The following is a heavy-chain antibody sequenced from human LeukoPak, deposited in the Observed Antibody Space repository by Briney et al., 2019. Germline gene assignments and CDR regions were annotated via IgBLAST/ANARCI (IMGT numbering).Heavy chain of an antibody. D-gene: IGHD3-9*01. V-gene: IGHV1-8*01. CDR2: MNSNSGNT. Sequence: GAPLKISSKASRYTFTTYAINSVREATGDRLQWMGWMNSNSGNTGYAQKFQGRVTMTRNTSISKGYMELSSLRAEDTAVYYCARHLWYFHRFFDYWGQGTLVTVSS. CDR3: ARHLWYFHRFFDY. J-gene: IGHJ4*02. CDR1: RYTFTTYA.